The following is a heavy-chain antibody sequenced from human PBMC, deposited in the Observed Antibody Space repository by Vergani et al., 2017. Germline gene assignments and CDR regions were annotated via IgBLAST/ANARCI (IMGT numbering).Heavy chain of an antibody. CDR1: GGTFSSYT. CDR3: ASTSRDGYNYYFDY. D-gene: IGHD5-24*01. Sequence: QVQLVQSGAEVKKPGSSVKVSCKASGGTFSSYTISWVRQAPGQGLEWMGRIIPILGIANYAQKFQGSVTITADKSTSTAYMELSSLRSEDTAVYYCASTSRDGYNYYFDYWGQGTLVTVSS. V-gene: IGHV1-69*02. J-gene: IGHJ4*02. CDR2: IIPILGIA.